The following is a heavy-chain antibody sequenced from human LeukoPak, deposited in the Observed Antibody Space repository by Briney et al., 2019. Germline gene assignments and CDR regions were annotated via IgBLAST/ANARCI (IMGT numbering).Heavy chain of an antibody. CDR3: AREAMVRGGQFDY. J-gene: IGHJ4*02. D-gene: IGHD3-10*01. CDR1: GGSISSGGYY. V-gene: IGHV4-31*03. CDR2: IYYNGNT. Sequence: PSQTLSLTCTVSGGSISSGGYYWSWIRQQPGKGLEWIWYIYYNGNTYYNPSLKSRVTISVDTSKNQFSLHLRSVTAADTAVYYCAREAMVRGGQFDYWGQGTLVTVSS.